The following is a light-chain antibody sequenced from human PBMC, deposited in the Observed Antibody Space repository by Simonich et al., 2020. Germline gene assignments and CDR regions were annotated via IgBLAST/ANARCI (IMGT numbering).Light chain of an antibody. Sequence: QSALPQPASVSGSPGQSITISCTGTSSDVGSYNLVSWYQQPPGKAPKSMIYEGSRRPSGVSNRFSGSKAGNTASLTISGLQAEDEADYYCSSYTSSSTLVFGGGTKLTVL. CDR3: SSYTSSSTLV. CDR2: EGS. V-gene: IGLV2-14*02. J-gene: IGLJ2*01. CDR1: SSDVGSYNL.